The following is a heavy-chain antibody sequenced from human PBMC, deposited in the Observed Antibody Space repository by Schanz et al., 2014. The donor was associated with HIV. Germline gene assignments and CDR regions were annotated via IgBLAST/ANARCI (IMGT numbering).Heavy chain of an antibody. V-gene: IGHV3-66*01. Sequence: EVQLVESGGGLVQPGGSLRLSCAASGFTFSSYSMNWVRQAPGKGLEWVSLIDHTGTTYYADSVKGRFTISRDISDNTVHAQISSLRADDTAVYYCAREGGSSGHNGYFDYWGQGTLVTVSS. J-gene: IGHJ4*02. CDR2: IDHTGTT. D-gene: IGHD6-19*01. CDR1: GFTFSSYS. CDR3: AREGGSSGHNGYFDY.